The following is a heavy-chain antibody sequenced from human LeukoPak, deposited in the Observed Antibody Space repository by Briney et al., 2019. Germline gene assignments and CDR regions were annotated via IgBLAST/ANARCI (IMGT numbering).Heavy chain of an antibody. CDR1: GFTFSSYE. D-gene: IGHD5-12*01. V-gene: IGHV3-48*03. J-gene: IGHJ5*02. CDR2: ISSSGSTI. CDR3: ARYHDYIGWFDP. Sequence: SLRLSCAASGFTFSSYEMNWVRQAPGKGLEWVSYISSSGSTIYYADSVKGRFTISRDNAKNSLYLQMNSLRAEDTAVYYCARYHDYIGWFDPWGQGTLVTVSS.